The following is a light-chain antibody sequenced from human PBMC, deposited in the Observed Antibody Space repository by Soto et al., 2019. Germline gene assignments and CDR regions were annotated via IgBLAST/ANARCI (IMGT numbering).Light chain of an antibody. CDR3: QQYNSYPHT. Sequence: DIQMTPSPSHPFASLGEKGTITCRASQSISNWLAWYQQKPGKAPKLPIYKASSLESGVPSRFSGSGSGTEFTLAISSLQPGDFATYYCQQYNSYPHTFGGGTKV. CDR1: QSISNW. J-gene: IGKJ4*01. CDR2: KAS. V-gene: IGKV1-5*03.